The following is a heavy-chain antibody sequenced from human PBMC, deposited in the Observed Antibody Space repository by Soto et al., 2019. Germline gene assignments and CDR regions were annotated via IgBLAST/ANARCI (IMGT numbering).Heavy chain of an antibody. V-gene: IGHV3-53*01. D-gene: IGHD3-10*01. CDR2: LYDTDGT. J-gene: IGHJ3*02. CDR1: GFTFSGKKY. Sequence: GGSLRLSCEASGFTFSGKKYLTWVRQAPGKGPEWVSALYDTDGTFYADSVKGRFTISKDNSKNTFYLQMNSLRPDDTAVYYCATWLQREHGFDIWGLGTMVTISS. CDR3: ATWLQREHGFDI.